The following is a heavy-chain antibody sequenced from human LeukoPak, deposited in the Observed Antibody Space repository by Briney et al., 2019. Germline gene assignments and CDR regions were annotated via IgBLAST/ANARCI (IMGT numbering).Heavy chain of an antibody. D-gene: IGHD3-10*01. Sequence: SETLSLTCTVSGGSISDSHYYWGWIRQPPGKGLEWIGSIYYSGSTSYNPSLKSRVTISVDTSKNQFSLELSSVTAADTAVYYCARGGYYGSGNDFRFDPWGQGTLVTVSS. CDR3: ARGGYYGSGNDFRFDP. CDR2: IYYSGST. V-gene: IGHV4-39*07. CDR1: GGSISDSHYY. J-gene: IGHJ5*02.